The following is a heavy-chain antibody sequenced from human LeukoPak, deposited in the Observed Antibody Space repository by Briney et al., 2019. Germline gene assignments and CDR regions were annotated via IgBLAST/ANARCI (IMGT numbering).Heavy chain of an antibody. CDR1: GITFSSYA. D-gene: IGHD2-2*01. CDR3: AKDLGYCSSTSCYLDF. CDR2: ISGSGGST. Sequence: GGSLRLSCAASGITFSSYAMSWVRQAPGKGLEWVSAISGSGGSTYYADSVKGRFTISRDNPENTLYLQMDSLRAGDTAIYYCAKDLGYCSSTSCYLDFRGQGTLVTVSS. V-gene: IGHV3-23*01. J-gene: IGHJ4*02.